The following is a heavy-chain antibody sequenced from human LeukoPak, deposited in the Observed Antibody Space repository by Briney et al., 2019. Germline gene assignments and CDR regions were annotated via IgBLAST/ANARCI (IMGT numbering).Heavy chain of an antibody. CDR1: GGSVSSGTYF. Sequence: SETLSLTCTVSGGSVSSGTYFWTWVRQPPGKGLEWIGHIHYSVTTNYNPSLKSRVTMSLDTSKNQFSLKLTSVTAADTAIYFCARWGTYWGQGILVTVSS. J-gene: IGHJ4*02. D-gene: IGHD7-27*01. CDR2: IHYSVTT. CDR3: ARWGTY. V-gene: IGHV4-61*01.